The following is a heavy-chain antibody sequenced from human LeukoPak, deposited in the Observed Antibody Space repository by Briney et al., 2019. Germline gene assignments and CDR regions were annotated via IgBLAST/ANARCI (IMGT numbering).Heavy chain of an antibody. CDR1: GYTFTGYY. J-gene: IGHJ3*02. CDR3: ASPVGAFDI. CDR2: INPNSGGT. Sequence: ASVKVSCKASGYTFTGYYMHWVRQAPGQGLEWMGWINPNSGGTNYAQKFQGRVTMTTDTSTSTAYMELRSLRSEDTAVHYCASPVGAFDIWGQGTMVTVSS. V-gene: IGHV1-2*02.